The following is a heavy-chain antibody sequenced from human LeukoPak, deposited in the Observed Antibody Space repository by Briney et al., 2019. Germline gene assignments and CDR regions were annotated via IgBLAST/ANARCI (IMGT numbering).Heavy chain of an antibody. V-gene: IGHV3-33*06. CDR2: IWYDGSNK. CDR3: AKDPYSGYDLSGWFDP. J-gene: IGHJ5*02. D-gene: IGHD5-12*01. Sequence: GGSLRLSCAASGFTFSSYGMHWVRQAPGKGLEWVAVIWYDGSNKYYADSVKGRFTISRDNSKNTLYLQMNSLRAEDTAVYYCAKDPYSGYDLSGWFDPWGQGTLVTVSP. CDR1: GFTFSSYG.